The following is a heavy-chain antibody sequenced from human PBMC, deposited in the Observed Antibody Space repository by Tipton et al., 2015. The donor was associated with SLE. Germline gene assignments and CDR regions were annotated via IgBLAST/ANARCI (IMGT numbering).Heavy chain of an antibody. CDR1: GFTVSSNY. V-gene: IGHV3-74*01. Sequence: SLRLSCAASGFTVSSNYMSWVRQAPGKGLVWVSRITSDGSTTAYADFVRGRFTISRDNAKKTVYLQMNSLRAEDTAVYYCVREKGPKDAFDIWGQGTIVTVSP. CDR2: ITSDGSTT. CDR3: VREKGPKDAFDI. J-gene: IGHJ3*02.